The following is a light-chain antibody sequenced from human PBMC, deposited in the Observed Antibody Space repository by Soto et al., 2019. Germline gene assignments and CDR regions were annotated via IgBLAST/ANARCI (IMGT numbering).Light chain of an antibody. J-gene: IGKJ4*01. Sequence: DIVLTQTPLSLRVTLGQPASISCRSSQSLVDSEGHTYLSWLQQRPGQPPRVLIYKISIPFSGVPDRFSGSGAETNFTLKIDRVEAEDVGVYFCMQAKQLLTFGGGTKVEIK. CDR2: KIS. CDR1: QSLVDSEGHTY. CDR3: MQAKQLLT. V-gene: IGKV2-24*01.